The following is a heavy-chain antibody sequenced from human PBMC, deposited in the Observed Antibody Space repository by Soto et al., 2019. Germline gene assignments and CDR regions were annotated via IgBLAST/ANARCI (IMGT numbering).Heavy chain of an antibody. V-gene: IGHV4-39*01. Sequence: QLQLQESGPGLVMPSETLSLTCTVSGDYISGSPYFWGWIRQPPGKRLEWIGSIFYDGYTVYSPSLQSRVTISVDTSKNQFSLRLTSVAAADTAIYFCARLQAAVPHYWGQGTLVTVSS. CDR1: GDYISGSPYF. CDR2: IFYDGYT. J-gene: IGHJ4*02. D-gene: IGHD6-13*01. CDR3: ARLQAAVPHY.